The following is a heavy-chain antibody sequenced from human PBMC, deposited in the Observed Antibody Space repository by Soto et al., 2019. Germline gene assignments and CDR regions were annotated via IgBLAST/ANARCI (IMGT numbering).Heavy chain of an antibody. Sequence: SETLSLTCTVSGGSISSYYWSWIRQPPGKGLEWIGYIYYTGSTNSNPSLKSRVTISVDTSKNQFSLRLSSVTAADTAVYYCARQRGTFDYWGRGTQVTVSS. V-gene: IGHV4-59*08. CDR2: IYYTGST. J-gene: IGHJ4*02. CDR3: ARQRGTFDY. CDR1: GGSISSYY. D-gene: IGHD1-26*01.